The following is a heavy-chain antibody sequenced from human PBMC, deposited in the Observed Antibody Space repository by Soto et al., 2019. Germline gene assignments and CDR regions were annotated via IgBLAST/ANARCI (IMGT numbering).Heavy chain of an antibody. Sequence: SETLSLTCTVSGGSISSTTYYWGWMRQPPGKGLEWIASFFIGGNTYYNPSLKSRVTLSVDTSKNQFSLKLSSVTAADTAVYYCARLVEYSSSWYEPNWFDPWGQGTLVTVSS. D-gene: IGHD6-13*01. CDR2: FFIGGNT. J-gene: IGHJ5*02. CDR3: ARLVEYSSSWYEPNWFDP. V-gene: IGHV4-39*07. CDR1: GGSISSTTYY.